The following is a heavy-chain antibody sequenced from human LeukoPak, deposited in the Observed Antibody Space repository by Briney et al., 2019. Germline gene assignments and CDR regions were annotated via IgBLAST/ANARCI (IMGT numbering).Heavy chain of an antibody. V-gene: IGHV4-4*07. J-gene: IGHJ3*02. D-gene: IGHD3-3*01. CDR3: ARGLRFIDAFDI. Sequence: SETLSLTCTVSGGSIRSYYWSWIRQPAGKGLEWIGRIYTSGSTNYNPSLKSRVTMSVDTSKNQFSLKLSSVTAADTAVYYCARGLRFIDAFDIWGQGTMVTVSS. CDR2: IYTSGST. CDR1: GGSIRSYY.